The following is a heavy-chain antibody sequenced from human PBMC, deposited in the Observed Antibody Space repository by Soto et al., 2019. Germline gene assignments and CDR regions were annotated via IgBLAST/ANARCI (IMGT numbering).Heavy chain of an antibody. CDR1: GFSLNTNGVG. V-gene: IGHV2-5*02. CDR3: AHRRGGNCSSSSCSFSLDY. CDR2: IFWDDDK. J-gene: IGHJ4*02. Sequence: QITLKESGPTLVKPTQTLTLTCTFSGFSLNTNGVGVAWIRQPPGKALEWLALIFWDDDKRYSPSLKNRLTITKDTSKNQVVLIMTNVDSVDTATYYCAHRRGGNCSSSSCSFSLDYWGQGSLVTVSS. D-gene: IGHD2-2*01.